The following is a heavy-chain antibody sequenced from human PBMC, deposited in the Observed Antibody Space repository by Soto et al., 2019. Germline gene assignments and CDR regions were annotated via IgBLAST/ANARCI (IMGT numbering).Heavy chain of an antibody. J-gene: IGHJ6*02. CDR2: ISWHSGSI. CDR3: AKDGYTANYYYYGMDV. D-gene: IGHD5-12*01. V-gene: IGHV3-9*01. CDR1: GFTFDDYA. Sequence: EVQLVESGGGLVQPGRSLRLSCAASGFTFDDYAMHWVRQAPGKGLEWVSGISWHSGSIGYADSVKGRFTISRDNAKNSLYLQMNSLRAEDTALYYCAKDGYTANYYYYGMDVWGQGTTVTVSS.